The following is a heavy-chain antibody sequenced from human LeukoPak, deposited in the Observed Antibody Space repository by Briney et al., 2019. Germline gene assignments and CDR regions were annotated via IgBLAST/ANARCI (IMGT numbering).Heavy chain of an antibody. D-gene: IGHD7-27*01. Sequence: GGSLRLSCTFSGLTFHSYWMNWVRQAPGKGLEWVANINPGGNEIRSVDSVKGRSIISRDNARNSLDLQMSSLRVEDTAVYYCMCWGTDNHWGQGILVTVSS. CDR1: GLTFHSYW. CDR3: MCWGTDNH. V-gene: IGHV3-7*01. CDR2: INPGGNEI. J-gene: IGHJ4*02.